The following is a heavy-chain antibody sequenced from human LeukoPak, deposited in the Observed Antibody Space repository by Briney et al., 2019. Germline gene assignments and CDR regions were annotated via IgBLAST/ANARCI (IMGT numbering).Heavy chain of an antibody. J-gene: IGHJ4*02. Sequence: SETLSLICSVSGGSISGFYWSWIRQPPGKGLEWIGHIYYTGSNYNRPSLKTRVTMSLDTSKHQLFLNLSSLTAADTAVYYCARSYYDSSGYRYYDYWGQGTLVTVSS. CDR3: ARSYYDSSGYRYYDY. V-gene: IGHV4-59*01. D-gene: IGHD3-22*01. CDR2: IYYTGSN. CDR1: GGSISGFY.